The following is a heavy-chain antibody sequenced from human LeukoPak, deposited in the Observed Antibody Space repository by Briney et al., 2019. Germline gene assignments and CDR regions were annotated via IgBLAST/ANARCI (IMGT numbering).Heavy chain of an antibody. CDR2: IYPGDSDT. D-gene: IGHD3-9*01. CDR3: ARSTHYDTLTGYYSYNFDY. J-gene: IGHJ4*02. CDR1: GYSFTSYW. Sequence: GESLKISCKGSGYSFTSYWIGWVRQMPGKGLEWMGIIYPGDSDTRYSPSFQGQVTISADKSISTAYLQWSSLKASDTAMYYCARSTHYDTLTGYYSYNFDYWGQGTLVTVSS. V-gene: IGHV5-51*01.